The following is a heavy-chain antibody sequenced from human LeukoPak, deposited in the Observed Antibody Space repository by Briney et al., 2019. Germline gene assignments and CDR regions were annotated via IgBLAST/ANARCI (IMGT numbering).Heavy chain of an antibody. J-gene: IGHJ4*02. V-gene: IGHV3-7*01. D-gene: IGHD5-24*01. CDR2: IKQDGSEK. CDR1: GFTFSSYW. CDR3: AKDMGDGYNFLGAFDY. Sequence: GGSLRLSCAASGFTFSSYWMSWVRQAPGKGLEWVANIKQDGSEKYYVDSVKGRFTISRDNAKNSLYLQMNSLRAEDTAVYYCAKDMGDGYNFLGAFDYWGQGTLVTVSS.